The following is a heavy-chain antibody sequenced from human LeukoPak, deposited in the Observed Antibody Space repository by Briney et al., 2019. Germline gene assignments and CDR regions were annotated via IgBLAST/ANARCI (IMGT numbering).Heavy chain of an antibody. J-gene: IGHJ6*03. CDR1: GFKFSSYE. Sequence: GSLRLSCAASGFKFSSYEINWVRHPPGQGLEWVSYISSSGSYIYYADSVKGRFTISRDNAKNSLYLQMNSLRAEDPAVYYCARCYYYYYYMDVWGKGTMVTVSS. CDR2: ISSSGSYI. CDR3: ARCYYYYYYMDV. V-gene: IGHV3-48*03.